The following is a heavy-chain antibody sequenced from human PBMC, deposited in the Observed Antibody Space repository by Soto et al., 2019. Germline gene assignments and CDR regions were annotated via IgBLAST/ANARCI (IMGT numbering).Heavy chain of an antibody. CDR1: GGTFSSYA. V-gene: IGHV1-69*01. CDR3: ARGVQDSSSWDYYYYNGMDC. D-gene: IGHD6-13*01. CDR2: IIPIFGTA. J-gene: IGHJ6*02. Sequence: QVQLVQSGAEVKKPGSSVKVSCKASGGTFSSYAISWVRQATGQRLEWMGGIIPIFGTANYAQKFQGRVTITADESTSTAYMERSSVRSEDTAVYYCARGVQDSSSWDYYYYNGMDCWGQGTTVTVS.